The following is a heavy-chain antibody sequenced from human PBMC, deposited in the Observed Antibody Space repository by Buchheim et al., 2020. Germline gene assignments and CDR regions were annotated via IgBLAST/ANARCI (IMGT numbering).Heavy chain of an antibody. D-gene: IGHD3-3*01. J-gene: IGHJ6*02. Sequence: EVQLVESGGGLVQPGGSLRLSCAASGFTFSSYWMHWVRQAPGKGLVWVSRINSDGSSTSYADSVKGRFTISRDTAKNTLYLQMNSLRAEDTAVYYCARVHDYDFWSGYPYYYYYYGMDVWGQGTT. CDR3: ARVHDYDFWSGYPYYYYYYGMDV. CDR2: INSDGSST. V-gene: IGHV3-74*01. CDR1: GFTFSSYW.